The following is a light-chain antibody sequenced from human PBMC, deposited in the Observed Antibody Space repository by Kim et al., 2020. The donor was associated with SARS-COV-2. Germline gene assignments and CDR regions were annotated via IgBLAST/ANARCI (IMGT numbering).Light chain of an antibody. J-gene: IGKJ1*01. Sequence: EIVMTQSTATLSVSPGERATLSCRASQSVSSNLAWYQQKPGQAPRLLIYGASTRATGIPARFSGSGSGTEFTLTISSLQSEDFAVYYWQQYNNWPPTFGQGTKVDIK. CDR1: QSVSSN. CDR3: QQYNNWPPT. CDR2: GAS. V-gene: IGKV3-15*01.